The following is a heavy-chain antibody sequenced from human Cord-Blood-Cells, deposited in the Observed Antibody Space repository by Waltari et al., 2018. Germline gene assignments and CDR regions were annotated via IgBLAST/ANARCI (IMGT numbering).Heavy chain of an antibody. J-gene: IGHJ3*02. V-gene: IGHV4-39*07. CDR2: IYYSGST. D-gene: IGHD1-26*01. CDR3: ASSSIVGATHAFDI. Sequence: QLQLQESGPGLVKPSETLSLTCPVSGCSISSSSYYWGWIRQPPGKGLEWIGSIYYSGSTYYNPSLKSRVTISVDTSKNQFSLKLSSETAADTAVYYCASSSIVGATHAFDIWGQGTMVTVSS. CDR1: GCSISSSSYY.